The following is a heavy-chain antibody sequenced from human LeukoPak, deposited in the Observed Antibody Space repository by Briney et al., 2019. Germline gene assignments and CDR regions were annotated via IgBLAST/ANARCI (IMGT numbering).Heavy chain of an antibody. Sequence: AGGSLRLSCAASGFTFSSYWMSWVRQAPGKGLEWVSVISTSGSGTYYADSVKGRFTVSRDNSINTVYLQMNSLRAEDTAVYYCANLGKYCSGFSCYKWGQGTLVTVSS. CDR1: GFTFSSYW. D-gene: IGHD2-2*02. CDR3: ANLGKYCSGFSCYK. CDR2: ISTSGSGT. V-gene: IGHV3-23*01. J-gene: IGHJ4*02.